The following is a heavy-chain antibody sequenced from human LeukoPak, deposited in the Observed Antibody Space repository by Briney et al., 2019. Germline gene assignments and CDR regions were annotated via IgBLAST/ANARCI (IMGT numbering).Heavy chain of an antibody. D-gene: IGHD2-15*01. Sequence: PGGSLRLSCAASGFTFSSYAMSWVRQAPGKGLEWVSAISGSGGSTYYADSVKGRFTISRDNSKNTLYLQMNSLRADDTATYYCARGPRDPTEFCSRGSCAPTYEVWGQGALITVSS. CDR3: ARGPRDPTEFCSRGSCAPTYEV. CDR1: GFTFSSYA. J-gene: IGHJ4*02. V-gene: IGHV3-23*01. CDR2: ISGSGGST.